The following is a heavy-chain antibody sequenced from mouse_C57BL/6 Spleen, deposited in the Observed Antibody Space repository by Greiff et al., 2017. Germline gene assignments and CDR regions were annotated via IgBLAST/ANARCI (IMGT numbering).Heavy chain of an antibody. Sequence: EVMLVESEGGLVQPGSSMKLSCTASGFTFSDYYMAWVRQVPEKGLEWVANINYDGSSTYYLDSLKSRFIISRDNAKNILYLQMSSLKSEDTATYYCARAGDYDAWFAYWGQGTLVTVSA. CDR1: GFTFSDYY. D-gene: IGHD2-4*01. J-gene: IGHJ3*01. V-gene: IGHV5-16*01. CDR3: ARAGDYDAWFAY. CDR2: INYDGSST.